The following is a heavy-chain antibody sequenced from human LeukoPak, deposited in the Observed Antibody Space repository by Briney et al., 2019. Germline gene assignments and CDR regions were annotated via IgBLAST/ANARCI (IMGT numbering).Heavy chain of an antibody. J-gene: IGHJ4*02. CDR1: GGSFRGYY. D-gene: IGHD3-10*01. Sequence: PSETLSLTCAVYGGSFRGYYWSWIRQPPGKGLEWIGEINHSGSTNYNPSLKSRVTISVDTSKNQFSLKLSSVTAADTAVYYCARAITMVRGVLYYFDYWGQGTLVTVSS. V-gene: IGHV4-34*01. CDR2: INHSGST. CDR3: ARAITMVRGVLYYFDY.